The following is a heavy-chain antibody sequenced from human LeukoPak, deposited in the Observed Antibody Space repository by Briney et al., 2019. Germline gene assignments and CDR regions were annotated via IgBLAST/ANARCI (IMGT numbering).Heavy chain of an antibody. V-gene: IGHV3-21*01. J-gene: IGHJ4*02. CDR2: ISSSSSYI. CDR3: ARDLAGPSGVDY. CDR1: GFTFSSYS. D-gene: IGHD6-19*01. Sequence: GALRLSCAASGFTFSSYSMNWVRQAPGKGLEWVSSISSSSSYIYYADSVKGRFTISRDNAKNSLYLQMNSLRAEDTAVYYCARDLAGPSGVDYWGQGTLVTVSS.